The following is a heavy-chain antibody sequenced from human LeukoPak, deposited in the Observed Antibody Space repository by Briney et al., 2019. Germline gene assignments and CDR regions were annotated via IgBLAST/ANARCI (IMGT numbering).Heavy chain of an antibody. Sequence: PGGSLRPSCAASGFTFTNYNINWVRQAPGKGLEWVSSISSSSGFKYYADSVKGRFTISRDNAKNSLYLQMNSLRAEDTAVYYCAKGHPPGRVVVTAILYWGQGTLVTVSS. V-gene: IGHV3-21*01. CDR3: AKGHPPGRVVVTAILY. CDR1: GFTFTNYN. CDR2: ISSSSGFK. J-gene: IGHJ4*02. D-gene: IGHD2-21*02.